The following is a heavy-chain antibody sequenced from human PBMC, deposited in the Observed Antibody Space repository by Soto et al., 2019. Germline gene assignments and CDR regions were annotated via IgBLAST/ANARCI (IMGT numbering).Heavy chain of an antibody. D-gene: IGHD6-19*01. CDR1: GLTFGDST. CDR3: AIPTGLTVTGPDY. Sequence: PGGSLRLSCTASGLTFGDSTMNWVRQAPGKGLEWVGFIEGKAYGGTTEYAASVIGRFSISRDDSKSVAYLQMNSLKTEDTAVYYCAIPTGLTVTGPDYWGQGTLVTVSS. CDR2: IEGKAYGGTT. V-gene: IGHV3-49*04. J-gene: IGHJ4*02.